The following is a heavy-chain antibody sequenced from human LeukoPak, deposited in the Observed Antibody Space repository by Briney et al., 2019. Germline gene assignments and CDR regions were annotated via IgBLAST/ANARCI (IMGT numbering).Heavy chain of an antibody. CDR3: ARDGDMATIENYFDY. D-gene: IGHD5-24*01. V-gene: IGHV4-34*01. CDR1: GGSFSGYY. CDR2: INHSGST. Sequence: PSETLSLTCAVYGGSFSGYYWSWIRQPPGKGLEWIGEINHSGSTHYNPSLKSRVTISVDTSKNQFSLKLSSVTAADTAVYFCARDGDMATIENYFDYWGQGTLVTVSS. J-gene: IGHJ4*02.